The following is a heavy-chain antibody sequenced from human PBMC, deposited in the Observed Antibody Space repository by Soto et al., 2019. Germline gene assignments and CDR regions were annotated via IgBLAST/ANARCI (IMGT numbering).Heavy chain of an antibody. J-gene: IGHJ3*02. D-gene: IGHD2-15*01. CDR2: ISSSSSYI. Sequence: EVQLVEPGGGLVKPGGSLRLSCAASGFTFSSYSMNWVRQAPGKGLEWVSSISSSSSYIYYADSVKGRFTISRDNAKNSLYLQMNSLRAEDTAVYYCARVVVAATRGAFDIWGQGTMVTVSS. CDR3: ARVVVAATRGAFDI. V-gene: IGHV3-21*01. CDR1: GFTFSSYS.